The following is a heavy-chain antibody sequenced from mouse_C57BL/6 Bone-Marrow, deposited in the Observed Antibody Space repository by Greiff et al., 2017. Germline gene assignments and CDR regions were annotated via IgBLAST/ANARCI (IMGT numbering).Heavy chain of an antibody. V-gene: IGHV1-76*01. Sequence: QVQLQQSGAELVRPGASVKLSCKASGYTFTDYYINWVKQRPGQGLEWIARIYPGSGNTYYNEKFKGKATLTAEKSSITAYMQLSSLTSEDSAVYFCARDSSGYVGAMDYWGQGTSVTVSS. CDR3: ARDSSGYVGAMDY. J-gene: IGHJ4*01. CDR1: GYTFTDYY. D-gene: IGHD3-2*02. CDR2: IYPGSGNT.